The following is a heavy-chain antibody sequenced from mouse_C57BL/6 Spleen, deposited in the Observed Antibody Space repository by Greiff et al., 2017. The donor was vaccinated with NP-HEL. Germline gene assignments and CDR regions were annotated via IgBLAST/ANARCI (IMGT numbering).Heavy chain of an antibody. CDR2: IYPGSGNT. CDR3: ARDGGSSYRYFDY. D-gene: IGHD1-1*01. V-gene: IGHV1-76*01. Sequence: QVQLKESGAELVRPGASVKLSCKASGYTFTDYYINWVKQRPGQGLEWIARIYPGSGNTYYNEKFKGKATLTAEKSSSTAYMQLSSLTSEDSAVYFCARDGGSSYRYFDYWGQGTTLTVSS. CDR1: GYTFTDYY. J-gene: IGHJ2*01.